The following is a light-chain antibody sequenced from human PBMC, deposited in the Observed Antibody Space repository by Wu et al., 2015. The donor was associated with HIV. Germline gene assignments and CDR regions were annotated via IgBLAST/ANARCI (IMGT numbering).Light chain of an antibody. CDR1: QNINRW. J-gene: IGKJ5*01. Sequence: DIQMTQSPSTLSASVGDRVIITCRASQNINRWLAWYQQKPGKAPKLLIYEASTLERGVPSRFSGSGSGTQFTLTISSLQSDDFATYYCQQYEGFVTFGQGTRLE. CDR2: EAS. CDR3: QQYEGFVT. V-gene: IGKV1-5*03.